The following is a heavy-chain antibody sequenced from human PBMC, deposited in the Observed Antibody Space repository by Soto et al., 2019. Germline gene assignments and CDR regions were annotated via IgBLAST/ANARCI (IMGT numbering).Heavy chain of an antibody. V-gene: IGHV4-31*03. Sequence: SETLSLTCTVSGGSISSGGYYWSWIRQHPGKGLEWIGHIYYSGSTYYNPSLKSRITISVDTSKNQFSLNLSSVTAADTALYYCARVRGSGSPFDYWGQGTLVTVSS. J-gene: IGHJ4*02. D-gene: IGHD3-10*01. CDR3: ARVRGSGSPFDY. CDR1: GGSISSGGYY. CDR2: IYYSGST.